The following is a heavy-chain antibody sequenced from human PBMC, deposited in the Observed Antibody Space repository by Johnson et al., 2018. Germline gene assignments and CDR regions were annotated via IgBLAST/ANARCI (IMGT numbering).Heavy chain of an antibody. CDR3: ARAISPVVVTAIKAFDI. V-gene: IGHV3-30-3*01. CDR1: GFTFSSYA. Sequence: QLVQSGGGVVQPGRSLRLSCAASGFTFSSYAMHWVRQAPGKGLEWVAVISYDGSNKYYADSVKGRFTISRDNSKNTLYLQMNSLRAEDTAVYYCARAISPVVVTAIKAFDIWGQGTMVTVSS. D-gene: IGHD2-21*02. CDR2: ISYDGSNK. J-gene: IGHJ3*02.